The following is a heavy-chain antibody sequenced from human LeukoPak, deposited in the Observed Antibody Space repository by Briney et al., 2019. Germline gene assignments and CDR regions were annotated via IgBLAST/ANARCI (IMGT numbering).Heavy chain of an antibody. D-gene: IGHD6-6*01. CDR1: GYTFTSYD. Sequence: ASVKGSCKASGYTFTSYDINWVRQATGQGREWMGWMNPNSGNTGYAQKFQGRVTMTRNTSISTAYKELSSLRSEDTAVYYCARPAARGHWFDPWGQGTLVTVSS. J-gene: IGHJ5*02. CDR2: MNPNSGNT. V-gene: IGHV1-8*01. CDR3: ARPAARGHWFDP.